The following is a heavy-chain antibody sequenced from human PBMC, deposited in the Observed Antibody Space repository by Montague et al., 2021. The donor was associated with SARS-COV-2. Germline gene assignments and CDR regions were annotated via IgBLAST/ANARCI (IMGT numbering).Heavy chain of an antibody. D-gene: IGHD3/OR15-3a*01. J-gene: IGHJ4*02. CDR3: ARIRNCDLLTGAESEFDY. CDR2: IDWDDDK. Sequence: PALVKPTQTLTLTCTFSGFSLSTSGMCVSWIRQPPGKALEWLALIDWDDDKYYSTSLKTRLTISKDTSKNQVVLTMTNMDPVDTATYYCARIRNCDLLTGAESEFDYWGQGTLVTVSS. V-gene: IGHV2-70*01. CDR1: GFSLSTSGMC.